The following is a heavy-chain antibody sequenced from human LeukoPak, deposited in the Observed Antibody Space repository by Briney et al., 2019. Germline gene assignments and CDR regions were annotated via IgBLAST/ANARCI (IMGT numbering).Heavy chain of an antibody. CDR1: AFTFSSNE. V-gene: IGHV3-48*03. CDR3: ARAYSSGWYEFDY. D-gene: IGHD6-19*01. J-gene: IGHJ4*02. CDR2: ISSSGSTI. Sequence: GGSLRLSCAAHAFTFSSNEMNWVRQAPGKGLEWVSYISSSGSTIYYADSVKGRSTISRDNAKNSLYLQMNSLRAEDTAVYYCARAYSSGWYEFDYWGQGTLVTVSS.